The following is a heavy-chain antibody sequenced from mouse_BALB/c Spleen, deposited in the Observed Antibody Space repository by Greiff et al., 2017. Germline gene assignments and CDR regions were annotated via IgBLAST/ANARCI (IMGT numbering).Heavy chain of an antibody. D-gene: IGHD2-1*01. V-gene: IGHV3-2*02. J-gene: IGHJ1*01. CDR3: ARGGNYRNWYFDV. CDR2: ISYSGST. Sequence: EVKLQESGPGLVKPSQSLSLTCTVTGYSITSDYAWNWIRQFPGNKLEWMGYISYSGSTSYNPSLKSRISITRDTSKNQFFLQLNSVTTEDTATYYCARGGNYRNWYFDVWGAGTTVTVSS. CDR1: GYSITSDYA.